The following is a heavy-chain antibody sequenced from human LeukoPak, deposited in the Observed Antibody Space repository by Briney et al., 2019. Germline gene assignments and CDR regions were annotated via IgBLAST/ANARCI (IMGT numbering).Heavy chain of an antibody. V-gene: IGHV3-23*01. D-gene: IGHD3-22*01. CDR1: GCIFSDHA. CDR2: TSAGGDIT. J-gene: IGHJ4*02. CDR3: AYLDSSGFYYGRLRY. Sequence: GGSLRLSCAASGCIFSDHAMTWVRQTPGKRLESVSSTSAGGDITHYAESVKGRFTISRDNSKNTLYLQMKSLRAEDTAIYFCAYLDSSGFYYGRLRYWGQGTPVSVSS.